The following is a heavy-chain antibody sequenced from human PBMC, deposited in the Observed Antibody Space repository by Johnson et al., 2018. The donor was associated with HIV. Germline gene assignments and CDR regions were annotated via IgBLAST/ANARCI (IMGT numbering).Heavy chain of an antibody. CDR2: MWYDGSNK. J-gene: IGHJ3*02. CDR3: ARASAVFDAFDI. V-gene: IGHV3-33*01. D-gene: IGHD1-14*01. Sequence: QVQLVESGGGFVQPGGSLRLSCAASGFTFSTYGMHWVRQAPGKGLEWVAVMWYDGSNKYYADSVKGRFTISRDNSKHTLYLQMNSLRAEDTAVYYCARASAVFDAFDIWGQGTMVTVSS. CDR1: GFTFSTYG.